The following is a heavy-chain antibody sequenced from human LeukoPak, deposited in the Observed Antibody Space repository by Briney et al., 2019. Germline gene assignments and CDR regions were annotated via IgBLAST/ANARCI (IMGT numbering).Heavy chain of an antibody. CDR3: AKDVGATRFDY. V-gene: IGHV3-23*01. Sequence: HPGGSLRLPCAASGFTSSSYAMSWVRQAPGKGLEWVSAISGSGGSTYYADSVKGRFTISRDNSKNTLYLQMNSLRAEDTAVYYCAKDVGATRFDYWGQGTLVTVSS. J-gene: IGHJ4*02. CDR2: ISGSGGST. CDR1: GFTSSSYA. D-gene: IGHD1-26*01.